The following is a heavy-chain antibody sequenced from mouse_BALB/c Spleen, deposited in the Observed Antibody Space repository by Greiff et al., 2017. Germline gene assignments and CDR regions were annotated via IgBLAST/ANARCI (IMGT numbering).Heavy chain of an antibody. J-gene: IGHJ4*01. CDR1: GFTFSDYY. CDR2: ISDGGSYT. V-gene: IGHV5-4*02. Sequence: EVNLVESGGGLVKPGGSLKLSCAASGFTFSDYYMYWVRQTPEKRLEWVATISDGGSYTYYPDSVKGRFTISRDNAKNNLYLQMSSLKSEDTAMYYCARDVNYAMDYWGQGTSVTVSS. CDR3: ARDVNYAMDY.